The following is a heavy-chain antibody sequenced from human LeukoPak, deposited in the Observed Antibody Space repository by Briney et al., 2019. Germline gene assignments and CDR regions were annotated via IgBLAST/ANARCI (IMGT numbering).Heavy chain of an antibody. CDR3: VLGQELAFDY. J-gene: IGHJ4*02. CDR2: IYYSGST. V-gene: IGHV4-59*08. D-gene: IGHD6-13*01. Sequence: SETLSLTCTVSGGSISSYYWSWIRQPPGKGLEWIGYIYYSGSTNYNPSLKSRVTISVDTSKNQFSLKLSSVTAADTAVYYCVLGQELAFDYWGQGTLVTVSS. CDR1: GGSISSYY.